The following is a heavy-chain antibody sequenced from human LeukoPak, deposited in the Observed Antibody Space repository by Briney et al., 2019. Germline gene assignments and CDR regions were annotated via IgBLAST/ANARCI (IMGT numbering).Heavy chain of an antibody. CDR2: IYHSGST. J-gene: IGHJ4*02. Sequence: PSETLSLTCAVSGGSISSGGYSWSWIRQPPGKGLEWIGYIYHSGSTYYNPSLKSRVTISVDRSKNQFSLKLSSVTAADTAVYYCARELGYCSGGSCLYYFDYWGQGTLVTVSS. CDR3: ARELGYCSGGSCLYYFDY. CDR1: GGSISSGGYS. D-gene: IGHD2-15*01. V-gene: IGHV4-30-2*01.